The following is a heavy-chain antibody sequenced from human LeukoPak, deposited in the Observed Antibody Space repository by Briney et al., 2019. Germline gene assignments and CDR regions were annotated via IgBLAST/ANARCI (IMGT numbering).Heavy chain of an antibody. CDR1: GYTFSGYY. D-gene: IGHD3-10*01. CDR2: INPNSGGT. Sequence: GASVKVSCKASGYTFSGYYMHWVRQAPGQGLEWMGWINPNSGGTNYAQKFKGRVIMTRDTSISTAYMELSRLRSDDTAVYHCATSYYYGSGSYYNPPDSWGQGTLVTVSS. J-gene: IGHJ5*01. CDR3: ATSYYYGSGSYYNPPDS. V-gene: IGHV1-2*02.